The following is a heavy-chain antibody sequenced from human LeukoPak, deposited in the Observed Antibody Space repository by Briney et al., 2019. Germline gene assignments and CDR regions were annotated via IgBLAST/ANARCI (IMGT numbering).Heavy chain of an antibody. CDR3: ARGDXTXXXXXIXDY. V-gene: IGHV4-59*01. CDR1: GGSISSYY. D-gene: IGHD5-24*01. Sequence: SETLSLTCTVSGGSISSYYWSWIRQPPGKGLEWSGYIYYSGSTNHNTSLKSRVTISVDTSKNQFSLKLSSVTAADTAVYYCARGDXTXXXXXIXDYWGQGXLVTVSS. J-gene: IGHJ4*02. CDR2: IYYSGST.